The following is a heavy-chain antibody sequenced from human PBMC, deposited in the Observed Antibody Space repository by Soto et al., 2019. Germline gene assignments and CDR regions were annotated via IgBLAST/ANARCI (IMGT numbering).Heavy chain of an antibody. J-gene: IGHJ4*02. Sequence: GGSLRLSCAASGFTFSGSAMHWVRQASGKGLEWVGRIRSKANSYATAYAASVKGRFTISRDDSKNTAYLQMNSLKTEDTAVYYCTRQYCSGGSCYSRGFDYWGQGTLVTVSS. CDR1: GFTFSGSA. D-gene: IGHD2-15*01. CDR3: TRQYCSGGSCYSRGFDY. V-gene: IGHV3-73*01. CDR2: IRSKANSYAT.